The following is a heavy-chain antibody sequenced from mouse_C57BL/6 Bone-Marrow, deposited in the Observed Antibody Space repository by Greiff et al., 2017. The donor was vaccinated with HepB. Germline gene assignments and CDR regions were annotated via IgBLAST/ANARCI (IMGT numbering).Heavy chain of an antibody. CDR3: ARWGYDFDY. D-gene: IGHD2-2*01. Sequence: QVQLKQSGPELVKPGASVKISCKASGYSFTSYYIHWVKQRPGQGLEWIGWIYPGSGNTKYNEKFKGKATLTADTSSSPAYMQLSGLTSEDSAVYYCARWGYDFDYWGQGTTLTVSS. CDR1: GYSFTSYY. J-gene: IGHJ2*01. CDR2: IYPGSGNT. V-gene: IGHV1-66*01.